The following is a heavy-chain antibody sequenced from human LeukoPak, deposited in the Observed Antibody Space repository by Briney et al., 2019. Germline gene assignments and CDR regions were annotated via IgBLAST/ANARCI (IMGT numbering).Heavy chain of an antibody. V-gene: IGHV4-34*01. J-gene: IGHJ4*02. D-gene: IGHD6-13*01. Sequence: PSETLSLTCAVYGGSFSGYYWSWVRQPPGKGLEWIGEIYHSGSTNYNPSLKSRVTISVDKSKNQFSLKLSSVTAADTAVYYCARGHSSSWDLGYWGQGTLVTVSS. CDR1: GGSFSGYY. CDR2: IYHSGST. CDR3: ARGHSSSWDLGY.